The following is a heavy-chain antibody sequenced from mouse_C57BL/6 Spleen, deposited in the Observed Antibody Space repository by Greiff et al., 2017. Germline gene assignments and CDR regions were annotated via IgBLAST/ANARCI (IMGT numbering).Heavy chain of an antibody. Sequence: QVQLQQPGAELVKPGASVKLSCKASGYTFTSYWMHWVKQRPGQGLEWIGMIHPNSGSTNYNEKFKSKATLTVDKSSSTAYMPRSSLTSEDSAVYYCARAYGNYYAMDYWGQGTSVTVSA. CDR3: ARAYGNYYAMDY. CDR1: GYTFTSYW. J-gene: IGHJ4*01. D-gene: IGHD2-1*01. V-gene: IGHV1-64*01. CDR2: IHPNSGST.